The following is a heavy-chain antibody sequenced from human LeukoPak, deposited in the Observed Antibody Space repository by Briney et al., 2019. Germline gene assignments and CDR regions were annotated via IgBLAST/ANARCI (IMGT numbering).Heavy chain of an antibody. Sequence: PSETLSLTCTVSGGSISSYYWSWIRQPPGKGLEWIGYIYYSGSTNYNPSLKSRVTISVDTSKNQFSLKLSSVTAADTAVYYCARGGYSYGTRIDYWGQGTLVTVSS. V-gene: IGHV4-59*12. CDR2: IYYSGST. CDR3: ARGGYSYGTRIDY. CDR1: GGSISSYY. D-gene: IGHD5-18*01. J-gene: IGHJ4*02.